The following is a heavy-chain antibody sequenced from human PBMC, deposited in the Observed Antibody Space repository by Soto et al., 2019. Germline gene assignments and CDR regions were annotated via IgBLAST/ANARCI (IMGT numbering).Heavy chain of an antibody. D-gene: IGHD3-9*01. J-gene: IGHJ5*02. V-gene: IGHV1-18*04. Sequence: ASVKVSCKASGYTFTGYYMHWVRQAPGRGLEWMGRISAYNGNTNYAQKLQGRITMTTDTSTSTAYMELRSLRSDDTAVYYCARGAPYTPTGTDVLRYLDWSPKEANWFDPWGQGTLVTVSS. CDR3: ARGAPYTPTGTDVLRYLDWSPKEANWFDP. CDR1: GYTFTGYY. CDR2: ISAYNGNT.